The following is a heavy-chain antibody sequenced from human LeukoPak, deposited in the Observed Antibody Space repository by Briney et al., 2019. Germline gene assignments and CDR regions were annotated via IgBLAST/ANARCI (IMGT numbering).Heavy chain of an antibody. CDR1: GDSISSYY. Sequence: PSETLSLTCTVSGDSISSYYWSWIRQRSGKGLEWIGYLYYSGSNNYNPSLKSRVTISVDMSKNQFSLKLSSVTAADTAVYYCARFRGSAKGDYWGQGTLVTVSS. CDR3: ARFRGSAKGDY. J-gene: IGHJ4*02. CDR2: LYYSGSN. D-gene: IGHD3-10*01. V-gene: IGHV4-59*01.